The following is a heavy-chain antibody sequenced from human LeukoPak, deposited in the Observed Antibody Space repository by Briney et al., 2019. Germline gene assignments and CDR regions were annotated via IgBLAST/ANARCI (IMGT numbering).Heavy chain of an antibody. V-gene: IGHV3-11*01. CDR2: ISSSGSTI. J-gene: IGHJ6*02. CDR1: GVTFSDYY. D-gene: IGHD4-17*01. CDR3: ARDLSADGDYGMDV. Sequence: PGGSLRLSCAASGVTFSDYYMSWIRQAPGKGLEWVSYISSSGSTIYYADSVKGRFTISRDNAKNSLYLQMNSLRAEDTAVYYCARDLSADGDYGMDVWGQGTTVTVSS.